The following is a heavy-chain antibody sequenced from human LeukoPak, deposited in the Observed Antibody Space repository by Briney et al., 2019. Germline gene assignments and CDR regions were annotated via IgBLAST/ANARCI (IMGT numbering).Heavy chain of an antibody. CDR2: ISYDGSNK. J-gene: IGHJ4*02. CDR3: ARAQVGALLNYYFDY. Sequence: PGRSLRLSCAASGFTFSSYAMHWVRQAPGKGLEWVAAISYDGSNKYYADSVKGRFTISRDNSKNTLYLQMNSLRGEDTAVYYCARAQVGALLNYYFDYWGQGTLVTVSS. D-gene: IGHD1-26*01. V-gene: IGHV3-30*04. CDR1: GFTFSSYA.